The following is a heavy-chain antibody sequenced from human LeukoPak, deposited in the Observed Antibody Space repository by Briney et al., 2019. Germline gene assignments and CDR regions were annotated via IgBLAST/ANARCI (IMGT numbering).Heavy chain of an antibody. Sequence: AGGSLRLSCATSGFNFSHYGMHWVRQAPGKGLEWGAVIWSDGTNRYYGYPVKGRVTISRDNFQRTVYLQMDSLRAEDTAVYYCAKDAQRGFDYSNSLDKWGQGTLVTVSS. CDR3: AKDAQRGFDYSNSLDK. J-gene: IGHJ4*02. CDR1: GFNFSHYG. V-gene: IGHV3-33*06. CDR2: IWSDGTNR. D-gene: IGHD4-11*01.